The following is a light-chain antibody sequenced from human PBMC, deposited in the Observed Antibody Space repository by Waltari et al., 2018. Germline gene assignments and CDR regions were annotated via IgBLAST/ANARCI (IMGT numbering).Light chain of an antibody. V-gene: IGLV1-51*02. CDR2: EDN. Sequence: QSVLTQPPSVSAAPGQKVTISCSGSSSNIASNLVSLYQQFPGTAPKLLIYEDNQRPSGIPDRFSASKSGTSTTLGITGLQTGDEADYYCGSWDRSLSGWVFGGGTKLTVL. CDR1: SSNIASNL. J-gene: IGLJ3*02. CDR3: GSWDRSLSGWV.